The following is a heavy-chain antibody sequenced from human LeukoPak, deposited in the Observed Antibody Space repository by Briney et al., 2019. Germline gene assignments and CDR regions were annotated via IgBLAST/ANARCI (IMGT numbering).Heavy chain of an antibody. J-gene: IGHJ3*02. CDR2: ISSSSSYI. CDR1: GFTFSSYS. Sequence: PGGSLRLSCAASGFTFSSYSMNWVRQAPGKGLEWVSSISSSSSYIYYADSVKGRFTISRDNAKNSLYLQMNSLRAEDTAVYYCARRGEIWFGDKPACDIWGQGTMVTVSS. CDR3: ARRGEIWFGDKPACDI. D-gene: IGHD3-10*01. V-gene: IGHV3-21*01.